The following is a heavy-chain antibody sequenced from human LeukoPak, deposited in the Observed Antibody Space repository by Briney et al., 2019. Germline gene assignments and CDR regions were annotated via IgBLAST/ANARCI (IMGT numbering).Heavy chain of an antibody. CDR3: AREIGTYYDFWSGYYNTRTFDY. J-gene: IGHJ4*02. V-gene: IGHV7-4-1*02. D-gene: IGHD3-3*01. CDR1: GYTFTSYA. CDR2: INTNTGNP. Sequence: GASVKVSCKASGYTFTSYAMNWMRQAPGQGLEWMGWINTNTGNPTYAQGFTGRFVFSLDTSVSTAYLQISSLKAEDTAVYYCAREIGTYYDFWSGYYNTRTFDYWGQGTLVTVSS.